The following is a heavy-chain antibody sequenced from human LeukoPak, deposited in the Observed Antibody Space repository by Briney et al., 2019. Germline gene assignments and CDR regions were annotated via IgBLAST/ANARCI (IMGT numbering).Heavy chain of an antibody. V-gene: IGHV3-48*03. D-gene: IGHD1-1*01. CDR3: ARFWKEYYGMDV. Sequence: GGSLRLSCAASGVTFSNYEMNWVRQAPGKGLEWISYINGRGSTINYADSVKGRFTISRDNSKNTLYLQMDSLRGEDTAVYYCARFWKEYYGMDVWGQGTTVTVSS. CDR2: INGRGSTI. J-gene: IGHJ6*02. CDR1: GVTFSNYE.